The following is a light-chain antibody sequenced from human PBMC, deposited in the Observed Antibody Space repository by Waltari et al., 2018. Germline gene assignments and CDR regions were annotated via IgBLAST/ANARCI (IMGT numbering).Light chain of an antibody. V-gene: IGLV2-23*02. J-gene: IGLJ2*01. CDR2: EVT. CDR3: CSFAGRGFSVI. Sequence: QPPLTQPASVPGSPGQSITIPCTEPTSDVGRYNLVSWYQQHPGEVPKLMIYEVTKRPSGVSDRFSGSKSGNTASLTISGLQAEDEADYFCCSFAGRGFSVIFGGGTKLTVL. CDR1: TSDVGRYNL.